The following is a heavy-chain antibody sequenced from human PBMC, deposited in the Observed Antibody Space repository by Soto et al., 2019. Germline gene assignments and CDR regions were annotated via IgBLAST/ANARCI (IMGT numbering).Heavy chain of an antibody. D-gene: IGHD2-15*01. CDR2: VNHSGST. J-gene: IGHJ4*02. CDR3: ARGRVGGGSCHQY. CDR1: VGSFSGYY. Sequence: SETLSLTCAVYVGSFSGYYGSWIRQPPGKGLEWIWEVNHSGSTEYNPSLKSRVTISVDTSKNEFSLNLISVTAADTAVYYWARGRVGGGSCHQYWGQGTLVTVS. V-gene: IGHV4-34*01.